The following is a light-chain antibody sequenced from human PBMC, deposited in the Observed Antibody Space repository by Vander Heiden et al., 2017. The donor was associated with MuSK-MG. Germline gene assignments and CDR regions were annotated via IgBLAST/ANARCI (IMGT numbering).Light chain of an antibody. CDR3: QQYNNWQWT. V-gene: IGKV3-15*01. CDR2: GAS. J-gene: IGKJ1*01. Sequence: IAMPQSPATLSVSPGERASLSGGASQSVSSNLAWYQQKPGQAPRLLIYGASTRATGIPARFSGSGSGTEFTLTISSLQSEDFAVYYCQQYNNWQWTFGQGTKVEIK. CDR1: QSVSSN.